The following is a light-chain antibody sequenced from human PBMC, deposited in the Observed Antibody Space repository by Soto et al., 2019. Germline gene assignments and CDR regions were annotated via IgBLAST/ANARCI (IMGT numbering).Light chain of an antibody. Sequence: EIVLTQSPGTLSLSPGERATLSCRASQSVSSSYLAWYQQKPGQAPRLLIYGASSSATGIPDRFSGSGSGTDFTLTISRLVPEDFAVYYCQQYGISLRTFGQGTKVDIK. V-gene: IGKV3-20*01. CDR3: QQYGISLRT. J-gene: IGKJ1*01. CDR2: GAS. CDR1: QSVSSSY.